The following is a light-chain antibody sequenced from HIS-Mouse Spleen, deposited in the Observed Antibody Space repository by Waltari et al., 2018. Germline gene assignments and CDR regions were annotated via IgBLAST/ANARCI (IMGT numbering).Light chain of an antibody. V-gene: IGLV2-14*01. CDR2: EVS. CDR3: SSYTSSSTVV. Sequence: QSALTQPASVSGSPGQSITISCTGTSSDVGGYNYVSWYQQHPGKAPKPRVYEVSNRPSGVSNRFSGSTSGNTASLTISGLQAEDEADYYCSSYTSSSTVVFGGGTKLTVL. J-gene: IGLJ2*01. CDR1: SSDVGGYNY.